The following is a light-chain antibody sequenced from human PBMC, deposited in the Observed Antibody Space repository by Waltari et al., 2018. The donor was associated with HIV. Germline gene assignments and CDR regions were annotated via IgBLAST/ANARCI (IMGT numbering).Light chain of an antibody. CDR3: TSYISGTSPV. CDR2: EVT. V-gene: IGLV2-14*01. J-gene: IGLJ2*01. CDR1: DLIDNKY. Sequence: QSALTQPASVSGSPGQSLTISCDLIDNKYVSWYQRHPGKAPKVIIYEVTNRPSGLSHRFSGSKSGNTATLTISGLQPEDAADHFCTSYISGTSPVFGRGTRVTVL.